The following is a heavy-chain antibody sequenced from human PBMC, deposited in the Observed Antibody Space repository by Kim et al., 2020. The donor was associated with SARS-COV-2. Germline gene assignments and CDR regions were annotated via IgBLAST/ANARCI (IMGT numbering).Heavy chain of an antibody. D-gene: IGHD3-9*01. Sequence: GGSLRLSCATSGFIFGNYAMSWVRRGPGQGLEWVSVIHVAGCTKYADTVKGRFIISRDNSKNTLYLQMNSLRVEDAAVYYCAKDRGKSGYRCFDLWGQGTLVTVSS. J-gene: IGHJ4*01. CDR2: IHVAGCT. V-gene: IGHV3-23*01. CDR1: GFIFGNYA. CDR3: AKDRGKSGYRCFDL.